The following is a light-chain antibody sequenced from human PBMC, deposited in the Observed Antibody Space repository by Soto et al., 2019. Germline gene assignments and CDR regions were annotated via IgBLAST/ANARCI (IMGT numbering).Light chain of an antibody. CDR1: QGVPSR. J-gene: IGKJ5*01. V-gene: IGKV3-15*01. CDR2: GAS. Sequence: LCVRASQGVPSRIAWYQHKPGQAPRLLIYGASTRATGVPDRFSGTGSGTDFTLTMRTRKSEYSALSICEEYTSGIRRKFAEGTRLEIK. CDR3: EEYTSGIRRK.